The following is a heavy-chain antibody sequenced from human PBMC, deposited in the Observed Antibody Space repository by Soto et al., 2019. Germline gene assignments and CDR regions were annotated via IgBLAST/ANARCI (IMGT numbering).Heavy chain of an antibody. CDR1: GYTFTGYY. V-gene: IGHV1-2*02. D-gene: IGHD3-9*01. CDR3: AAGGVRYFDWLLSSGMDV. J-gene: IGHJ6*02. CDR2: INPNSGGT. Sequence: GASVKVSCTASGYTFTGYYMHWVRQAPGQGLEWMGWINPNSGGTNYAQKFQERVTITRDMSTSTAYMELSSLRSEDTAVYYCAAGGVRYFDWLLSSGMDVWGQGTTVTVSS.